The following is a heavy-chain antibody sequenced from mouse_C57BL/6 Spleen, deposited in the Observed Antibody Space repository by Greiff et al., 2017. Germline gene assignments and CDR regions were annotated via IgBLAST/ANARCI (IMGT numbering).Heavy chain of an antibody. Sequence: VQLQQPGAELVKPGASVKLSCKAPGYTFTSYWMHWVKQRPGHGFEWIGMIHPNRGSTNYHEKFKSKATLTVDKSSSTAYMQLSSLTSEDSAVYYCASWAWFAYWGQGTLVTVSA. D-gene: IGHD4-1*01. CDR3: ASWAWFAY. V-gene: IGHV1-64*01. J-gene: IGHJ3*01. CDR2: IHPNRGST. CDR1: GYTFTSYW.